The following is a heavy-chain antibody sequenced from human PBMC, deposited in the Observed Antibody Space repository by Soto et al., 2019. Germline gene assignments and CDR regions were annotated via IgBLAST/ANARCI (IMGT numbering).Heavy chain of an antibody. V-gene: IGHV1-18*01. Sequence: QVQLVQSGAEVKKPGASVKVSCKASGYTFINYGINWVRQAPGQGLEWMGWISANNGNTKSAQNIQGRVTMTTDTSTSTAYVELRSLTSDDTAVYYCARDDGDYGLDYWGQGTLVTVSS. CDR2: ISANNGNT. CDR1: GYTFINYG. D-gene: IGHD4-17*01. J-gene: IGHJ4*02. CDR3: ARDDGDYGLDY.